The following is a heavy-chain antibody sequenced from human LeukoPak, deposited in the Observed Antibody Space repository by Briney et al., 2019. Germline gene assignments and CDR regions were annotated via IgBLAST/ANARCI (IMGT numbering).Heavy chain of an antibody. CDR3: ARDTFWSGYYLRPSVYYYMDV. D-gene: IGHD3-3*01. Sequence: SETLSLTCTVSGGSISSGGYYWSWIRQHPGKGLEWIGYIYYSGSTYYNPSLKSRVTISVDTSKNQFSLKLSSVTAADTAVYYCARDTFWSGYYLRPSVYYYMDVWGKGTTVTVSS. CDR2: IYYSGST. J-gene: IGHJ6*03. CDR1: GGSISSGGYY. V-gene: IGHV4-31*03.